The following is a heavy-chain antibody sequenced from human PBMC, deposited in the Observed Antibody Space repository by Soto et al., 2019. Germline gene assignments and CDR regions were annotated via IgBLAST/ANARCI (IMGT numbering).Heavy chain of an antibody. Sequence: PSDTLSLTCTVSGGSISSYYWSWIRQPPGKGLEWIGYIYYSGSTNYNPSLKSRVTISVDTSKNQFSLKLSSVTAADTAVYYCARTYDGSGPNSGGYGFDIWGQGTMVTV. D-gene: IGHD3-22*01. CDR2: IYYSGST. CDR3: ARTYDGSGPNSGGYGFDI. J-gene: IGHJ3*02. CDR1: GGSISSYY. V-gene: IGHV4-59*08.